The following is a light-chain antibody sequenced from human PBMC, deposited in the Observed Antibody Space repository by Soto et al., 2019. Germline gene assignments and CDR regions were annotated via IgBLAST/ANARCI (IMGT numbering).Light chain of an antibody. J-gene: IGKJ1*01. CDR1: QGIGDT. CDR3: QQRSNWPPT. V-gene: IGKV3-11*01. CDR2: DAS. Sequence: EVVMRQSPATPSVSPGEGAPPSCRASQGIGDTLAWYQHKPGQTPRLLIYDASTRATGIPARFSGSGSGTDFTLTITSLEPEDFAVYYCQQRSNWPPTFGQGTKVDIK.